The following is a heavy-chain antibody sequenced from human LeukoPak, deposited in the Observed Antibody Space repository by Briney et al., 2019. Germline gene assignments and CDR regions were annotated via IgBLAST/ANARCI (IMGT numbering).Heavy chain of an antibody. CDR1: GGSFSGYY. CDR2: INHSGGT. CDR3: ARGRRIAARPFDY. V-gene: IGHV4-34*01. J-gene: IGHJ4*02. D-gene: IGHD6-6*01. Sequence: SETLSLTCAVYGGSFSGYYWSWIRQPPGKGLEWIGEINHSGGTNYNPSLKSRVTISVDTSKNQFSLKLSSVTAADTAVYYCARGRRIAARPFDYWGQGTLVTVSS.